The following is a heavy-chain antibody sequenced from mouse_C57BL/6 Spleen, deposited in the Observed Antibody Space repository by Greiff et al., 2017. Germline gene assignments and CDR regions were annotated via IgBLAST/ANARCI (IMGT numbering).Heavy chain of an antibody. Sequence: QVQLQQPGAELVKPGASVKLSCKASGYTFTSYWMHWVKQRPGRGLEWIGRIDPNSGGTKYNEKFKSKATLTVDKPSSTAYMQLSSLTSEDSAVYYCARLTTVVATYWYFDVWGTGTTVTVSS. V-gene: IGHV1-72*01. CDR2: IDPNSGGT. CDR1: GYTFTSYW. D-gene: IGHD1-1*01. CDR3: ARLTTVVATYWYFDV. J-gene: IGHJ1*03.